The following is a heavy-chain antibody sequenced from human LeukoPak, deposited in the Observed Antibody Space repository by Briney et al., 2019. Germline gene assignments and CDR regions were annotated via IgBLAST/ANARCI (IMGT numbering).Heavy chain of an antibody. D-gene: IGHD2/OR15-2a*01. CDR2: IKKEGSEK. CDR1: GFTLSNCW. CDR3: AKDLEEYTGLDY. Sequence: PGGSLRPSCAASGFTLSNCWMSWIRQAPGKGQEWVANIKKEGSEKYYVDSVKGRFTVSRDNAKNTLYLQMNSVRAEGTAVYYCAKDLEEYTGLDYWGQGTLVTVSS. J-gene: IGHJ4*02. V-gene: IGHV3-7*01.